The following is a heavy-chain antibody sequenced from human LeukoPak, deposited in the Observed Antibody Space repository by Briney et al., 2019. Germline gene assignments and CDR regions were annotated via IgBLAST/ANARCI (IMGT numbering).Heavy chain of an antibody. CDR2: IKQDGSQK. CDR3: ARGGGGHYYDSSGYYYFGYFQH. V-gene: IGHV3-7*01. CDR1: GFTFSSYW. D-gene: IGHD3-22*01. J-gene: IGHJ1*01. Sequence: QPGGSLRLSCAASGFTFSSYWMGWVRQAPGKGLEWEANIKQDGSQKYYVDSVKGRFTISRDNAKNSLYLQMNSLRAEDTAVYYCARGGGGHYYDSSGYYYFGYFQHWGQGTLVTVSS.